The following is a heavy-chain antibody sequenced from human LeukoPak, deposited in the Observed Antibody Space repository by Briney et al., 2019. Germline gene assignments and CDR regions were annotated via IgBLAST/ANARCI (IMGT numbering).Heavy chain of an antibody. Sequence: SETLSLTCTVSGGSISSGNYYWSWIRQPAGKGLEWIGRIYTSGGTNCNPSLESRVTILIDTPKNQFSLRLSSVTAADTAVYYCARGSDCGGDCYTYNWFDPWGQGTLVTVSS. D-gene: IGHD2-21*02. J-gene: IGHJ5*02. V-gene: IGHV4-61*02. CDR3: ARGSDCGGDCYTYNWFDP. CDR2: IYTSGGT. CDR1: GGSISSGNYY.